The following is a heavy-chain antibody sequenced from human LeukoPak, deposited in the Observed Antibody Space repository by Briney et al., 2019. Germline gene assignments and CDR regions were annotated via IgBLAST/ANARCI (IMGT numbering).Heavy chain of an antibody. CDR3: ARESLSDYYGSGSFSS. CDR1: GDSISSYY. CDR2: IYYSGNT. V-gene: IGHV4-59*01. Sequence: PSETLSLTCTVSGDSISSYYWSWIRQPPGRGLEWIGHIYYSGNTDYNPSLKSRVGILLDTSKNQVSLKLSSVTAADTAVYYCARESLSDYYGSGSFSSWSQGTLVTVSS. D-gene: IGHD3-10*01. J-gene: IGHJ5*02.